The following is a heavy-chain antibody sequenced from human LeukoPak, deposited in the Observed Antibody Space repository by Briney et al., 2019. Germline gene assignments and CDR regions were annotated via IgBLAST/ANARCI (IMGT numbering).Heavy chain of an antibody. CDR3: AREMGACEYYYDSSGYCAFDI. V-gene: IGHV1-2*02. CDR2: INPNNGGT. D-gene: IGHD3-22*01. J-gene: IGHJ3*02. Sequence: ASVKVSCKASGYTFTGYYMHWVRQAPGQGLEWLGWINPNNGGTIYAQKFQGRVTMTRDTSISTAYMELSRLRSDDTAVYYCAREMGACEYYYDSSGYCAFDIWGQGTMVTVSS. CDR1: GYTFTGYY.